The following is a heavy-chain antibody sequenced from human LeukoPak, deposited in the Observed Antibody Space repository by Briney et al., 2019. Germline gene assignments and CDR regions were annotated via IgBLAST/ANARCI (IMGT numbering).Heavy chain of an antibody. CDR1: GYTFTSYG. CDR2: ISAYNGNT. D-gene: IGHD2-21*02. CDR3: ARVEVEYCGGDCSGGSRLWYFDL. J-gene: IGHJ2*01. Sequence: ASVKVSCTASGYTFTSYGISWVRQAPGQGLEWMGWISAYNGNTNYAQKLQGRVTTTTDTSTSTAYMELRSLRSDDTAVYYCARVEVEYCGGDCSGGSRLWYFDLWGRGTLVTVSS. V-gene: IGHV1-18*01.